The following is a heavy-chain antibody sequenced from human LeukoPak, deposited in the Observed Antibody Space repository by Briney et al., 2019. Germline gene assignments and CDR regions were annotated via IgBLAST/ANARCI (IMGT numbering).Heavy chain of an antibody. J-gene: IGHJ4*02. CDR3: AKDPGYSSGWPVFDY. CDR1: GFTSSSYA. CDR2: ISGSGGST. V-gene: IGHV3-23*01. Sequence: GGSLRLSCAASGFTSSSYAMSWVRQAPGEGLEWVSAISGSGGSTYYADSVKGRFTISRDNSKSTLYLQMNSLRAEYTAVYYCAKDPGYSSGWPVFDYWGQGTLVTVSS. D-gene: IGHD6-19*01.